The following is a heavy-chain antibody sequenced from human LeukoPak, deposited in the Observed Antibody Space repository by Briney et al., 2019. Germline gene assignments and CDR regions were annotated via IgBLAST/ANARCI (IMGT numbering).Heavy chain of an antibody. CDR3: TRSDCSSGRCPGFDN. Sequence: SQTLSLTCAISGDSVSSNSAAWNWIRQSPSRGLEWLGRTYYRSKWYNDYAVSVKSRITINPDTPKNQVSLQLNSVTPEDTAVYYCTRSDCSSGRCPGFDNWGQGTLVTVSS. CDR1: GDSVSSNSAA. CDR2: TYYRSKWYN. D-gene: IGHD6-19*01. V-gene: IGHV6-1*01. J-gene: IGHJ4*02.